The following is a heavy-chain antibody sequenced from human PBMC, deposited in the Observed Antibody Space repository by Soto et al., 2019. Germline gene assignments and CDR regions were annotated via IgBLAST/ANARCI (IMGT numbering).Heavy chain of an antibody. Sequence: QVQLVESGGGVVQPGRSPRLSCAASGFTFSSYAMHWVRQAPGKGLEWVAVISYDGSKKYYADSVKGRFTISRDNSKNTLYLQMSSLRVEDTAEYYCERDPGSYFDYWGQGTLVTVSS. D-gene: IGHD3-10*01. V-gene: IGHV3-30-3*01. CDR3: ERDPGSYFDY. J-gene: IGHJ4*02. CDR1: GFTFSSYA. CDR2: ISYDGSKK.